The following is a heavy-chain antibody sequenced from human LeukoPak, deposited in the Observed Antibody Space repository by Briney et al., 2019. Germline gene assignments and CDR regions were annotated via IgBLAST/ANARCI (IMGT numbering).Heavy chain of an antibody. Sequence: ASVKVSCKASGYTFTSYDINWVRQATGQGLEWMGWMNPNSGNTGYAQKFQGRVTITRNTSISTAYMELSSLRSEDTAVYYCAGVVPVNRYYYYYMDVWGKGTTVTVSS. CDR2: MNPNSGNT. D-gene: IGHD2-2*01. J-gene: IGHJ6*03. CDR3: AGVVPVNRYYYYYMDV. CDR1: GYTFTSYD. V-gene: IGHV1-8*03.